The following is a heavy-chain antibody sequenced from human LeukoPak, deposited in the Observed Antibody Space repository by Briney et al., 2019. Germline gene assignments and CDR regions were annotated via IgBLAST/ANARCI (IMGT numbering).Heavy chain of an antibody. V-gene: IGHV4-39*07. Sequence: SETLSLTCTVSGGSISSSSYYWGWIRQPPGKGLEWIGSIYYSGSTYYNPSLKSRVTISVDTSKNQFSLKLSSVTAADTAVYYCARFMFGAAAGYDYWGQGTLVTVSS. CDR3: ARFMFGAAAGYDY. D-gene: IGHD6-13*01. CDR2: IYYSGST. CDR1: GGSISSSSYY. J-gene: IGHJ4*02.